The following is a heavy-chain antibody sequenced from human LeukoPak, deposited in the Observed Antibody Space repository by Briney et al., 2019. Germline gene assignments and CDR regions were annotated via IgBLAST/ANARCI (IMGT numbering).Heavy chain of an antibody. CDR3: ARRDSRYYFDY. Sequence: GESLKISCKGSGYTLTSYWIGWVRQMPGKGLGWVGIIYSGDSDTRYSPSFQGQVTISADKSLNTAYLQWSSLKASDTAIYYCARRDSRYYFDYWGQGTLVTVSS. J-gene: IGHJ4*02. V-gene: IGHV5-51*01. CDR2: IYSGDSDT. CDR1: GYTLTSYW. D-gene: IGHD4-11*01.